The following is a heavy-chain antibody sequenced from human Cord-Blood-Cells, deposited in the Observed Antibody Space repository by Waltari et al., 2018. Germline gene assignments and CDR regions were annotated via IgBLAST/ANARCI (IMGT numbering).Heavy chain of an antibody. D-gene: IGHD2-2*01. CDR1: GGSISSSSYY. Sequence: QLQLQESGPGLVKPSETLSLTCTVSGGSISSSSYYWGWIRQPPGKGLEWIGSIYYSGSTYYNPSLKSRVTISVATSKNQFSLKLSSVTAADTAVYYCARHRDIVVVPAAFDYWGQGTLVTVSS. CDR3: ARHRDIVVVPAAFDY. J-gene: IGHJ4*02. CDR2: IYYSGST. V-gene: IGHV4-39*01.